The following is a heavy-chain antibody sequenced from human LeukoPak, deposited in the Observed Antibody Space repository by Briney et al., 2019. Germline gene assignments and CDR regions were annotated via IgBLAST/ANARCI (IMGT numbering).Heavy chain of an antibody. CDR2: IYYSGST. CDR1: GGSISSGDYY. D-gene: IGHD2-15*01. J-gene: IGHJ4*02. Sequence: SETLSLTCTVSGGSISSGDYYWSWIRQPPGKGLEWIGYIYYSGSTYYNPSLKSRVTISVDTSKNQFSLKLSSVTAADTAVYYCARGFGYCSGGSCSSGDYWGQGTLVTVSS. V-gene: IGHV4-30-4*01. CDR3: ARGFGYCSGGSCSSGDY.